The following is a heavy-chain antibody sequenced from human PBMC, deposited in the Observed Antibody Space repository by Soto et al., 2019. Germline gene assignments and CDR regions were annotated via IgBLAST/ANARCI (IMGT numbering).Heavy chain of an antibody. CDR1: GFTFSNYK. V-gene: IGHV3-21*01. CDR2: VSSTSGYI. D-gene: IGHD2-2*01. J-gene: IGHJ4*02. Sequence: GGSLRLSCAVFGFTFSNYKMSWVRQAPGKGLEWVSSVSSTSGYIYYGDSVKGRFTISRDNAKNSLYLQVNSLRAEDTAIYYCASDDARGLKNWGQGTLVTVSS. CDR3: ASDDARGLKN.